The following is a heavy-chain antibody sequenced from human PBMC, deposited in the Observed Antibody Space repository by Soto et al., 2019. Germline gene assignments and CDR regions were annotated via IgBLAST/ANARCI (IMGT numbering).Heavy chain of an antibody. CDR1: GFSFDDYA. V-gene: IGHV3-9*01. CDR2: ISWNGDTI. Sequence: GGSLRLSCVASGFSFDDYAMHWVRQVPGKGLEWVSGISWNGDTIDYADSVKGRFTISRDNAKNTLYLQMNSLKAEDTALYYCVKDIRVAASGGRLDYWGQGTLVTVSS. J-gene: IGHJ4*02. CDR3: VKDIRVAASGGRLDY. D-gene: IGHD6-19*01.